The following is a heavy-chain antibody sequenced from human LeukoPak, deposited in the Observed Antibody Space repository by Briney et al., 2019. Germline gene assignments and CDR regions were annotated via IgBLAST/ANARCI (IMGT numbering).Heavy chain of an antibody. Sequence: PSETLSLTCTVSGDSISSYYWNWIRQPPGKGLEWIGYIYYRGSTNYNPSLKSRVTISVDTSKNQFSLKLSSATATDTAMYYCARGDDYKSTLFDYWGQGTLVTVSS. CDR2: IYYRGST. J-gene: IGHJ4*02. CDR1: GDSISSYY. D-gene: IGHD5-12*01. V-gene: IGHV4-59*01. CDR3: ARGDDYKSTLFDY.